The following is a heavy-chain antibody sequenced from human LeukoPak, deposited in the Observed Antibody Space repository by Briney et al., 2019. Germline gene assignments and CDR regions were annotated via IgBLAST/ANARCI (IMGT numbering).Heavy chain of an antibody. CDR3: AKPQQWLRYFDY. Sequence: HTGGSLRLSCAASGFTFSSYAMSWVRQAPGKGLEWVSAISGSGGGTYYADSVKGRFTISRDNSKNTLYLQMNSLRAEDTAVYYCAKPQQWLRYFDYWGQGTLVTVSS. CDR2: ISGSGGGT. D-gene: IGHD6-19*01. CDR1: GFTFSSYA. J-gene: IGHJ4*02. V-gene: IGHV3-23*01.